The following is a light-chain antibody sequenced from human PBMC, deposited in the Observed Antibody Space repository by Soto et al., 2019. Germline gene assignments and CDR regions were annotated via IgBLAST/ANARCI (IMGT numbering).Light chain of an antibody. CDR1: QSVLYSSNNMNY. V-gene: IGKV4-1*01. CDR3: QQYYDTPLT. J-gene: IGKJ1*01. CDR2: WAS. Sequence: DIVMTQSPDSLAVSLGERAAINCKSSQSVLYSSNNMNYLAWYQQKPGQPPKLLIYWASTRESGVPDRFSGSGSGTDFTLTISSLQAEDVAVYYCQQYYDTPLTFGQGTKVEIK.